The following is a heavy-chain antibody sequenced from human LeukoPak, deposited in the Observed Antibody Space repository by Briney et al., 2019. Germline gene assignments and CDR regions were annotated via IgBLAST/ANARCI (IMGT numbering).Heavy chain of an antibody. CDR2: INHSGST. CDR3: ARGSSGYDSGQIDY. J-gene: IGHJ4*02. D-gene: IGHD5-12*01. V-gene: IGHV4-39*07. Sequence: SETLSLTCTVSGGSISSSSYYWSWIRQPPGKGLEWIGEINHSGSTNYNPSLKSRVTISVDTSKNQFSLKLSSVTAADTAVYYCARGSSGYDSGQIDYWGQGTLVTVSS. CDR1: GGSISSSSYY.